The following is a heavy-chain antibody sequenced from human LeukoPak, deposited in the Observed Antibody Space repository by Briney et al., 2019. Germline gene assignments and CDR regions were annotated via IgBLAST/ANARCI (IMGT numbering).Heavy chain of an antibody. D-gene: IGHD2-2*01. CDR1: GYSISSGYY. CDR3: ARSAPYCSSTSCFIGTAFDY. Sequence: SETLSLTCTVSGYSISSGYYWGWIRQPPGKGLEWIGSIYHSGSTYYNPSLKSRVTISVDTSKNQFSLKLSSVTAADTAVYYCARSAPYCSSTSCFIGTAFDYWGQGTLVTVSS. CDR2: IYHSGST. V-gene: IGHV4-38-2*02. J-gene: IGHJ4*02.